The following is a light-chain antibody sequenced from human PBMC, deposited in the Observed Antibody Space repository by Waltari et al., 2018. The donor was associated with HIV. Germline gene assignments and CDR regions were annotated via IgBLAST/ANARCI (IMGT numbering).Light chain of an antibody. CDR1: RIGTTR. CDR2: YDS. J-gene: IGLJ2*01. V-gene: IGLV3-21*04. CDR3: EVWDETRNRVV. Sequence: YVLTQPPSVSVAQGKTATITCEGDRIGTTRVHWYQQKSGQAPQLIIYYDSDRPSGIPERFSGSNSGSAATLTISRVEDGDEADYYCEVWDETRNRVVFGGGTKLFAL.